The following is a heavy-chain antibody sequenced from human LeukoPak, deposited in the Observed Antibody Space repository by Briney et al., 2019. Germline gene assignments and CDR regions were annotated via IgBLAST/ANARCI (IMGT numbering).Heavy chain of an antibody. J-gene: IGHJ4*02. Sequence: SETLSLTCTVSGGSISSYYWSRIRQPAGKGLEWIGRIYTSGSTNYNPSLKSRVTMSVDTSKNQFSLKLSSVTAADTAVYYCARETMVRGVYDYWGQGTLVTVSS. CDR3: ARETMVRGVYDY. CDR1: GGSISSYY. V-gene: IGHV4-4*07. CDR2: IYTSGST. D-gene: IGHD3-10*01.